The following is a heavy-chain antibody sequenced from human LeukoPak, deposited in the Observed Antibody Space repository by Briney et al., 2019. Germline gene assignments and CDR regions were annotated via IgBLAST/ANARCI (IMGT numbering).Heavy chain of an antibody. V-gene: IGHV1-2*02. CDR3: ARDLGGDIVATIAY. Sequence: ASVKVSCKASGYTFTGYYMHWVRQAPGHGLEWMGWISPNSGGTQYAQKFQGRVTMTRDTSSSTAYMELSSLRSDDTAMYYCARDLGGDIVATIAYWGQGTLVTVSS. J-gene: IGHJ4*02. CDR2: ISPNSGGT. D-gene: IGHD5-12*01. CDR1: GYTFTGYY.